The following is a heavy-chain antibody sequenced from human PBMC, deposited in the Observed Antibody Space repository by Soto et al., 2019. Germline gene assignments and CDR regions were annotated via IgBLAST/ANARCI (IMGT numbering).Heavy chain of an antibody. CDR1: GFTFSSYC. CDR2: IKTDGSIT. CDR3: ARDQWSDTGH. D-gene: IGHD6-19*01. Sequence: EVQLVESGGGLVQPGGSLRLSCAASGFTFSSYCMHWVRQAPGKGLVWVSRIKTDGSITSYADSVKGRYTIARDNAKNTLYVQMNSLRAEDTAVYYCARDQWSDTGHWGQGTLVTVAS. J-gene: IGHJ4*02. V-gene: IGHV3-74*01.